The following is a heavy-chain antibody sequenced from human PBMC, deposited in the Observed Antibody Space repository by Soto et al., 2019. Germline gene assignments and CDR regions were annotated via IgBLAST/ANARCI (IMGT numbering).Heavy chain of an antibody. Sequence: QVQLVQSGAEVKKPGASVKVSCKASGNTFTNYDINWVRQATGQGLEYLGWMNPNSGDTAYVQKFQGRVTMTWDTSITSADMDLRSLRSEATAVYFCEGAVQYGAYSRWFDPWGQGTLVTVSS. CDR3: EGAVQYGAYSRWFDP. CDR2: MNPNSGDT. V-gene: IGHV1-8*01. CDR1: GNTFTNYD. J-gene: IGHJ5*02. D-gene: IGHD4-17*01.